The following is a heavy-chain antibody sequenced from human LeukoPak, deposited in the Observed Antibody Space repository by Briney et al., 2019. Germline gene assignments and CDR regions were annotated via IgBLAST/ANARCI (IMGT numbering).Heavy chain of an antibody. CDR3: ARGLAGYYPTNWFDP. J-gene: IGHJ5*02. Sequence: LETLSLTCAVSGGSISSSNWWSWVRQPPGKGLEWIGEIYHSGSTNYNPSLKSRVTISVDKSKNQFSLKLSSVTAADTAAYYCARGLAGYYPTNWFDPWGQGTLVTVSS. V-gene: IGHV4-4*02. CDR1: GGSISSSNW. CDR2: IYHSGST. D-gene: IGHD3-9*01.